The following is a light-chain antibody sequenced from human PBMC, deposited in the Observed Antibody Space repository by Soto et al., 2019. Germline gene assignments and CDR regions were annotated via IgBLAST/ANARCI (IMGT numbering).Light chain of an antibody. J-gene: IGKJ1*01. CDR3: QQYGSSPT. V-gene: IGKV3-20*01. CDR1: QSVSAGY. CDR2: GAS. Sequence: EIVLTQSPGTLSLSPGERATLSCRASQSVSAGYFAWYQQKPGQAPRLLIYGASSRVSGIPDRFSGSGSATDFTLTISRLEPEDLAVYYCQQYGSSPTFGQGTKVEIK.